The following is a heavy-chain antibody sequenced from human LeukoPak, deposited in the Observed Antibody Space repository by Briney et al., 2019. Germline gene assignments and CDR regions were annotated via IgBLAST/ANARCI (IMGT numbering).Heavy chain of an antibody. CDR1: GFTFSSYA. CDR3: AKDRCTNGVCYYYFDY. Sequence: GGSLRLSCAASGFTFSSYAMSWVRQAPGKGLEWVAVIWYGGSNKYYADSVKGRFTISRDNSKNTLYLQMNSLRAEDTAVYYCAKDRCTNGVCYYYFDYWGQGTLVTVSS. CDR2: IWYGGSNK. J-gene: IGHJ4*02. V-gene: IGHV3-30*02. D-gene: IGHD2-8*01.